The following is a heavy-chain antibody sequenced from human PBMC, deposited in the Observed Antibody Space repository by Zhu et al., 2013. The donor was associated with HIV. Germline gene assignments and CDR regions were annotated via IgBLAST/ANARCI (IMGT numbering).Heavy chain of an antibody. CDR2: IIPIFGTA. CDR1: GGTFSSYA. V-gene: IGHV1-69*06. Sequence: QVQLVQSGAEVKKPGSSVKVSCKASGGTFSSYAISWVRQAPGQGLEWMGGIIPIFGTANYAQKFQGRVTITADKSTSTAYMELSSLRSEDTAVYYCARVGSLYGGNSAWYFDLWGRGTLVTVSS. D-gene: IGHD4-17*01. CDR3: ARVGSLYGGNSAWYFDL. J-gene: IGHJ2*01.